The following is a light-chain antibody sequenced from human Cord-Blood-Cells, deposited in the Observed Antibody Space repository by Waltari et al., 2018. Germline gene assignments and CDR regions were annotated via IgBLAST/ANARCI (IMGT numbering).Light chain of an antibody. CDR1: QSVSSN. J-gene: IGKJ2*01. Sequence: EIVMTQSPATLSVSPGERATLSCRASQSVSSNLAWYQRKPGQAPRLLIYGASTRATGIPARFSGSGSVTEFTLTISSLQSEDFAVYYCQQYNNWSYTFGQGTKLEIK. CDR2: GAS. CDR3: QQYNNWSYT. V-gene: IGKV3-15*01.